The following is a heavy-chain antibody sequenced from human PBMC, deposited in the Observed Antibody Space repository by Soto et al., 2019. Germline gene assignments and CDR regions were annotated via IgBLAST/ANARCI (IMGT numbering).Heavy chain of an antibody. V-gene: IGHV3-33*01. Sequence: GESLKISCAASGFTFSSYGMHWVRQAPGKGLEWVAVIWYDGSNKYYADSVKGRFTISRDNSKNTLYLQMNSLRAEDTAVYYCARNPLYGSGSYYFDYWGQGTLVTVSS. CDR1: GFTFSSYG. D-gene: IGHD3-10*01. CDR2: IWYDGSNK. CDR3: ARNPLYGSGSYYFDY. J-gene: IGHJ4*02.